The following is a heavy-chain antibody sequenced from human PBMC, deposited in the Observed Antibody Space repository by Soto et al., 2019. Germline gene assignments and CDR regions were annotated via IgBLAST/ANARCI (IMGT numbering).Heavy chain of an antibody. CDR1: GFTFSTYG. CDR2: ISYDGSNK. Sequence: PGGSLRLSCVASGFTFSTYGIHWVRQAPGKGLEWVAVISYDGSNKYYADSVKGRFTISRDNSKNTLYLQMNSLRAEDTAVYYCARELEIVVVTAGKITDYWGQGTLVTVSS. CDR3: ARELEIVVVTAGKITDY. V-gene: IGHV3-30*03. D-gene: IGHD2-21*02. J-gene: IGHJ4*02.